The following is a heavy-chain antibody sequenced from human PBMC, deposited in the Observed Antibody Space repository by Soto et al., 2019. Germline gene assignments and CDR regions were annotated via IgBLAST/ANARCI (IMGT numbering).Heavy chain of an antibody. Sequence: GGSLRLSCAASGFTFSSYGMHWVRQAPGKGLEWVAVISYDGSNKYYADSVKGRFTISRDNSKNTLYLQMNSLRAEDTAVYYCASPPLYYYDSSAPGAWFDPWGQGTLVTVSS. CDR2: ISYDGSNK. CDR1: GFTFSSYG. V-gene: IGHV3-30*03. J-gene: IGHJ5*02. CDR3: ASPPLYYYDSSAPGAWFDP. D-gene: IGHD3-22*01.